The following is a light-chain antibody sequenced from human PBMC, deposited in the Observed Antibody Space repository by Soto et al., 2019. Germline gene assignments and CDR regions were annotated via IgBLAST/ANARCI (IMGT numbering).Light chain of an antibody. V-gene: IGKV4-1*01. J-gene: IGKJ4*01. Sequence: DIVMTQCPDSLAVSLGERATINCKSSQSVFYSPNNKNYLSWFQHKPGQPPKLLIYWASTRESGVPDRFSGSGSGTDFTLTISSLEAEDVAFYWCQQYFDVPFTFGGGTKVDIK. CDR3: QQYFDVPFT. CDR1: QSVFYSPNNKNY. CDR2: WAS.